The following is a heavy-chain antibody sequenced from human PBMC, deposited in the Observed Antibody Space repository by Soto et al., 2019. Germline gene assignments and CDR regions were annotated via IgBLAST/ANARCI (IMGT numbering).Heavy chain of an antibody. CDR2: ISAYNGNT. CDR3: ARDRRLPTMVRGGGMDV. J-gene: IGHJ6*02. V-gene: IGHV1-18*01. Sequence: ASVKVSCKASGYTFTSYGINWVRQAPGQGLEWMGWISAYNGNTNYAQKLQGRVTMTTDTSTSTAYMELRSLRSDDTAVYYCARDRRLPTMVRGGGMDVWGQGTTVTVSS. D-gene: IGHD3-10*01. CDR1: GYTFTSYG.